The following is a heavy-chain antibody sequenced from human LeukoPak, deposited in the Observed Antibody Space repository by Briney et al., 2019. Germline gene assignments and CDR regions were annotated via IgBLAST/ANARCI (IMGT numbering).Heavy chain of an antibody. D-gene: IGHD3-9*01. V-gene: IGHV1-69*05. Sequence: SVKVSCKASGGTFSSYAISWVRQAPGQGLEWMGGIIPIFGTANYAQKFQGRVTITTDESTSTAYMELSSLRSEDTAVYYCAREARDYDILTGYYIYWGQGTLVTVST. CDR3: AREARDYDILTGYYIY. CDR2: IIPIFGTA. J-gene: IGHJ4*02. CDR1: GGTFSSYA.